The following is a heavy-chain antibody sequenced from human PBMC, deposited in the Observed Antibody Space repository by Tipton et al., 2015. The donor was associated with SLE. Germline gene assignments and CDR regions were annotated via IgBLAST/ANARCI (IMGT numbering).Heavy chain of an antibody. CDR3: ASLGYCSGGSCYSDYYYGMDV. CDR2: INPSGGST. J-gene: IGHJ6*02. V-gene: IGHV1-46*01. Sequence: QLVQSGPEVKKPGASVKVSCKASGYTFTSYYMHWVRQAPGQGLEWMGIINPSGGSTSYAQKFQGRVTMTRNTSISTAYMELSSLRSEDTAVYYCASLGYCSGGSCYSDYYYGMDVWGQGTTVTVSS. CDR1: GYTFTSYY. D-gene: IGHD2-15*01.